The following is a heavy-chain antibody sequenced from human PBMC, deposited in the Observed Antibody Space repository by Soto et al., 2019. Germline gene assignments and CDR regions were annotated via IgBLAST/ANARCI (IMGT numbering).Heavy chain of an antibody. V-gene: IGHV4-38-2*02. CDR1: GYSISSGSY. Sequence: SETLSLTCTVSGYSISSGSYWSWIRQPPGKGLEWIGEINHSGSTNYNPSLKSRVTISVDTSKNQFSLKLSSVTAADTAVYYCARGRFLRYLDYWGQGTLVTVSS. CDR2: INHSGST. D-gene: IGHD3-9*01. CDR3: ARGRFLRYLDY. J-gene: IGHJ4*02.